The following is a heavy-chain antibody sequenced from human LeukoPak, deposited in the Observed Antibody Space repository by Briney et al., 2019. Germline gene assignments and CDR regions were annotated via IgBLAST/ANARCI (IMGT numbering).Heavy chain of an antibody. V-gene: IGHV3-7*03. J-gene: IGHJ5*01. CDR1: GFTFSSYW. CDR2: IKQDGSEK. Sequence: GGSLRLSWAASGFTFSSYWMSWVRQAPGKGLEWVANIKQDGSEKYYVDSVKGRFTISRDDSENTLYLQMNSLRAEDTAVYYCARFSAPETRSIFGVVTPRHSWFDSWGQGTRVTVSS. CDR3: ARFSAPETRSIFGVVTPRHSWFDS. D-gene: IGHD3-3*01.